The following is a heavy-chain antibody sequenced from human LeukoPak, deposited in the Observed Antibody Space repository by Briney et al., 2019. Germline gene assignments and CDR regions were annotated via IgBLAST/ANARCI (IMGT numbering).Heavy chain of an antibody. J-gene: IGHJ4*02. V-gene: IGHV4-4*08. D-gene: IGHD3-10*01. CDR3: VGANFYGSGSYGAPYNY. CDR1: GDSISGYH. Sequence: SETLSLTCTVSGDSISGYHWSWVRQPPGKGLAWIGFIHRSGSSDYNPSLQRRVAISGDSSKNQFSLTLTSVTAADTAIYFCVGANFYGSGSYGAPYNYWGQGMLVTVSS. CDR2: IHRSGSS.